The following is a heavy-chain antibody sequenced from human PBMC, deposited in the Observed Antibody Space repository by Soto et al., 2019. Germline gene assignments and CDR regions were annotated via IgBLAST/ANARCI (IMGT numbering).Heavy chain of an antibody. CDR2: IYYSGST. V-gene: IGHV4-31*03. J-gene: IGHJ6*02. CDR3: ALFGELYGNYYGMDV. Sequence: QVQLQESGPGLVKPSQTLSLTCTVSGGSISSGGYYWSWIRQHPGKGLEWIGYIYYSGSTYYNPSLKSRVTISVDTSKNQFSLKLSSVTAADTAVYYSALFGELYGNYYGMDVWGQGTTVTVSS. D-gene: IGHD3-10*02. CDR1: GGSISSGGYY.